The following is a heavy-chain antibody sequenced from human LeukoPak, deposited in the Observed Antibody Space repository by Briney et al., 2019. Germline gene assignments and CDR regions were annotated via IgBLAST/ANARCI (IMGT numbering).Heavy chain of an antibody. CDR1: GFTFSSYW. CDR2: INTDGSST. D-gene: IGHD6-19*01. J-gene: IGHJ5*02. V-gene: IGHV3-74*01. Sequence: GGSLRLSCAASGFTFSSYWMHWVRHAPGKGLVWVSRINTDGSSTSYADSVKGRFTISRDNAKNTLYLQMNSLRAEDTAVYYCARGLGSWDSSGWYGSFDPWGQGTLVTVSS. CDR3: ARGLGSWDSSGWYGSFDP.